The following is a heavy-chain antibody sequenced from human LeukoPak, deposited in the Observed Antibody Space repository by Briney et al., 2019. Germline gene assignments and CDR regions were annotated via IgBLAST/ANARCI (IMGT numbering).Heavy chain of an antibody. CDR2: IYWGDDK. V-gene: IGHV2-5*02. J-gene: IGHJ4*02. CDR1: GFSLSTSGVG. CDR3: AHSGAYCSSTSCPPLLGY. D-gene: IGHD2-2*01. Sequence: ESGPTLVKPTQTLTLTCTFSGFSLSTSGVGVGWIRQPPGKALEWLALIYWGDDKRYSPSLKSRLTITKDTSKNQVVLTMTNMDPVDTATYYCAHSGAYCSSTSCPPLLGYWGQGTLVTVSS.